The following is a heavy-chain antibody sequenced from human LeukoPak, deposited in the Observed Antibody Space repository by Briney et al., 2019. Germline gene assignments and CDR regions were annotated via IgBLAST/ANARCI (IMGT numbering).Heavy chain of an antibody. CDR2: INPSGGST. J-gene: IGHJ6*02. Sequence: ASVKVSCKASGYTFTSYYMHWVRQAPGQGLEWMAIINPSGGSTSYAQKFQGRVTMNRDTSTSTVYMELSSLRSEDTAVYYCARGDLSSGWSYYYYGMDVWGQGTTVTVSS. V-gene: IGHV1-46*01. CDR1: GYTFTSYY. CDR3: ARGDLSSGWSYYYYGMDV. D-gene: IGHD6-19*01.